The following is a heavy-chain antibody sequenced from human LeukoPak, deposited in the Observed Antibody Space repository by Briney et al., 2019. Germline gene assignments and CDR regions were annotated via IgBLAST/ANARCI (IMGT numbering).Heavy chain of an antibody. J-gene: IGHJ4*02. V-gene: IGHV7-4-1*02. CDR2: INTNTGNP. CDR1: GYTFTTYA. Sequence: ASVKVSCKASGYTFTTYAMNWVRQAPGQGFEWMGWINTNTGNPTYAQGFTGRFVFSLDTSVSTAYLQISSLKAGDTAVYYCARDQGGYIYKGIDYWGQGTLVTVSS. D-gene: IGHD5-24*01. CDR3: ARDQGGYIYKGIDY.